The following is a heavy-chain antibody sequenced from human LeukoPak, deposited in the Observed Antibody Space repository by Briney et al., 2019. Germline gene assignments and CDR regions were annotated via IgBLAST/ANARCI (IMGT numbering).Heavy chain of an antibody. CDR2: IYYSGST. J-gene: IGHJ5*02. D-gene: IGHD4-17*01. CDR1: GGSISSSSYY. CDR3: ARVSLSTVTRGWFDP. Sequence: SETLSLTCTVSGGSISSSSYYWGWIRQPPGKGLEWIGSIYYSGSTYYNPSLKSRVTISVDTSKNQFSLKLSSVTAADTAVYYCARVSLSTVTRGWFDPWGQGTLVTVSS. V-gene: IGHV4-39*07.